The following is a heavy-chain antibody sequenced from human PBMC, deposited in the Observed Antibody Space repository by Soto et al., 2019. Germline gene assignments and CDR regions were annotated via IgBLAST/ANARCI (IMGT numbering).Heavy chain of an antibody. CDR1: GGSISSYY. D-gene: IGHD6-19*01. CDR2: IYYSGST. Sequence: SETLSLTCTVSGGSISSYYWSWIRQPPGKGLEWIGYIYYSGSTNYNPSLKSRVTISVDTSKNQFSLKLSSVTAADTAVYYCARDGEDWGSGWFDYWGQGTLVTVSS. J-gene: IGHJ4*02. V-gene: IGHV4-59*01. CDR3: ARDGEDWGSGWFDY.